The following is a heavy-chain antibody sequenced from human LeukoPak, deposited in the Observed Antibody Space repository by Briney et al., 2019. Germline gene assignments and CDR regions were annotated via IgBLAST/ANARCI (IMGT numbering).Heavy chain of an antibody. CDR2: ISDNGVRT. V-gene: IGHV3-23*01. CDR1: GFTFSSHA. J-gene: IGHJ4*02. Sequence: PGGSLRLSCAASGFTFSSHAMSWLRQAPGKGLEWVSAISDNGVRTYYAGSVKGRFTISRDNSKNTLYLQMNSLRAEDTAVYYCARFFRYCSGGSCYHAFDYWGQGTLVTVSS. D-gene: IGHD2-15*01. CDR3: ARFFRYCSGGSCYHAFDY.